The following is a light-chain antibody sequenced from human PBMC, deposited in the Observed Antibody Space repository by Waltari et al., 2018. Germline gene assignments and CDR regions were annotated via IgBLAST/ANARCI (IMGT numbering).Light chain of an antibody. Sequence: DIQLTQCPSTLSASVGDRVTITCRASQSISSWLAWYQQKPGKAPKLLIYKASSLESGVPSRFSGSASGTEFTLTISSLQPDDFATYYCQRYDSFSVTFGQGTKVEIK. CDR2: KAS. J-gene: IGKJ1*01. CDR3: QRYDSFSVT. V-gene: IGKV1-5*03. CDR1: QSISSW.